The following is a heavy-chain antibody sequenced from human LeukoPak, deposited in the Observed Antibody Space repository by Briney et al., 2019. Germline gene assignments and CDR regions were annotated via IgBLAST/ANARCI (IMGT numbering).Heavy chain of an antibody. V-gene: IGHV1-69*13. J-gene: IGHJ5*02. D-gene: IGHD3-22*01. CDR2: IIPIFGTA. Sequence: EASVKVSCKASGGTFSSYAISWVRQAPGQGLEWMGGIIPIFGTANYAQKFQGRVTITADESTSTAYMELSSLRSEDTAVYYCARDYYYDSSTWFDPWGQGTLVTVSS. CDR3: ARDYYYDSSTWFDP. CDR1: GGTFSSYA.